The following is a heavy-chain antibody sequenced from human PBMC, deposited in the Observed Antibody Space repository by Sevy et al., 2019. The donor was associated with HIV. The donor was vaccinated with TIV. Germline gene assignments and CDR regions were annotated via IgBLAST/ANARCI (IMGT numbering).Heavy chain of an antibody. J-gene: IGHJ3*02. CDR1: GDTFSTYG. Sequence: ASVKVSCKASGDTFSTYGLSWVRQAPGQGLEWMGGIIPIFGTRNYAQRFQGRVTITADESASTAYMELSSLRSEDTALYYCAREGGVATTGDHDAFDIWGHGTFVTVSS. V-gene: IGHV1-69*13. CDR2: IIPIFGTR. D-gene: IGHD7-27*01. CDR3: AREGGVATTGDHDAFDI.